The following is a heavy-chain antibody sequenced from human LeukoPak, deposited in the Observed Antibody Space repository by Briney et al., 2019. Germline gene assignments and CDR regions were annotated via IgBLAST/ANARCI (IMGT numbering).Heavy chain of an antibody. CDR2: IYTIGST. D-gene: IGHD2-2*02. J-gene: IGHJ2*01. Sequence: SETLSLTCTVSGGSISSYYWSWIRQPAGKGLEWIGRIYTIGSTNYNPSLKSRVTMSVDTSKNQFSLKLSSVTAADTAVYYCARDGIEYCSSTSCYSSTRYFDLWGRGTLVTVSS. CDR1: GGSISSYY. V-gene: IGHV4-4*07. CDR3: ARDGIEYCSSTSCYSSTRYFDL.